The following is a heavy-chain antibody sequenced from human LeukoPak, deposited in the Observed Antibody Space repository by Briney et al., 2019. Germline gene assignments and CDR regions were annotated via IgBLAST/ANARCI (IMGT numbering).Heavy chain of an antibody. Sequence: GGSLRLSCAASGFTFSSYGMHWVRQAPGKGLEWVALIYYDGSNKYYADSVKGRFTVSRDNSKNTLYLQMNILRAEDTGIYYCTREEVRAPLDNWGQGTLVTVSS. V-gene: IGHV3-33*01. CDR1: GFTFSSYG. CDR2: IYYDGSNK. J-gene: IGHJ4*02. D-gene: IGHD3-10*01. CDR3: TREEVRAPLDN.